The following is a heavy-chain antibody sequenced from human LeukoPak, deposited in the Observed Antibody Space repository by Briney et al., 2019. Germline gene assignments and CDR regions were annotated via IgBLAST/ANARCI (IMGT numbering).Heavy chain of an antibody. CDR1: GYTFSAFY. Sequence: ASVKVSCKTSGYTFSAFYIHWVRQAPGQGPEWMGWINPDSGGSEYGQKFQGRVTFTSDTSSTTVYMEVRSLKSDDTAVYYCAREAPPGVVRGPKYYFDYWGQGTLVTVSS. CDR3: AREAPPGVVRGPKYYFDY. D-gene: IGHD3-10*01. CDR2: INPDSGGS. J-gene: IGHJ4*02. V-gene: IGHV1-2*02.